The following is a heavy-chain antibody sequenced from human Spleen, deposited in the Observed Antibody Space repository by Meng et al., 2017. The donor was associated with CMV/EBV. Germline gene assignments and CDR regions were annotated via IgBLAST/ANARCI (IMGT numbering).Heavy chain of an antibody. Sequence: SSGSVYNGGYYWSWIRQHPGKGLEWVGYIYDSGNTYYNPSLESRGTISVDTSKNQFSLKLSSVTAADTAVYYCARGGRTGTTFPFDYWGQGTLVTVSS. CDR2: IYDSGNT. D-gene: IGHD1-1*01. V-gene: IGHV4-31*02. CDR3: ARGGRTGTTFPFDY. CDR1: SGSVYNGGYY. J-gene: IGHJ4*02.